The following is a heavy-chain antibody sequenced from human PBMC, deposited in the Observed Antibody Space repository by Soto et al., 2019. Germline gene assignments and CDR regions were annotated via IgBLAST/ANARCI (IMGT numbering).Heavy chain of an antibody. CDR3: AHIYLRSGWLPYYFES. V-gene: IGHV2-5*01. CDR2: IHWSEDR. J-gene: IGHJ4*02. Sequence: QITLKESGPTLVKPTQTLTLTCTFSGFSLSTSGVGVGWGRQPPGQALEWLALIHWSEDRSYGPSLRSRLTIAKDPSNNQVVLTMTKMDPVDTASYFCAHIYLRSGWLPYYFESWGQGALVTVSS. D-gene: IGHD6-19*01. CDR1: GFSLSTSGVG.